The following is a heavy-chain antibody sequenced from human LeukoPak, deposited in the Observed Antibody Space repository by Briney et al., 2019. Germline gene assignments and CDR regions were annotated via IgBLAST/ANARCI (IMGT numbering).Heavy chain of an antibody. CDR3: ARDPSDTRDYDSSGHGSFDY. V-gene: IGHV1-2*02. D-gene: IGHD3-22*01. CDR2: INPNSGGT. Sequence: GASVKVSCKASGYTFTGYYMHWVRQAPGQGLEWMGWINPNSGGTNYAQKFQGRVTMTRDTSISTAYMELSRLRSDDTAVYYCARDPSDTRDYDSSGHGSFDYWGQGTLVTVSS. CDR1: GYTFTGYY. J-gene: IGHJ4*02.